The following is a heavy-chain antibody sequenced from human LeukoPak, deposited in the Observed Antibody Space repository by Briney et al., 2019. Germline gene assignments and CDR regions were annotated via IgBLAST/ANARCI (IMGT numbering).Heavy chain of an antibody. D-gene: IGHD3-22*01. CDR1: GGSISSNY. V-gene: IGHV4-59*01. CDR2: IYYSGST. CDR3: ARDLDSSGYSDY. J-gene: IGHJ4*02. Sequence: SETLSLTCTVSGGSISSNYWSWIRQPLGKGLEWIGYIYYSGSTNYNPSLKSRVTISVGTSKNQFSLKLSSVTAADTAVYYCARDLDSSGYSDYWGQGTLVTVSS.